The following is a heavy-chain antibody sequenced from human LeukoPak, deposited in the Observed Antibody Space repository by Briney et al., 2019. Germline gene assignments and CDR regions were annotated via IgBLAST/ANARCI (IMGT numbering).Heavy chain of an antibody. D-gene: IGHD4-17*01. CDR2: ITGSGGSA. CDR3: TKRTTTVTIGVQENWFDL. Sequence: GGSLRLSCAASGFTFSIYLMGWVRQAPGKGLEWVSAITGSGGSAFYADSVEGRFTISRDNSKNTLYLQMDSLRAEDTALYYCTKRTTTVTIGVQENWFDLWGQGTLVTVSS. V-gene: IGHV3-23*01. CDR1: GFTFSIYL. J-gene: IGHJ5*02.